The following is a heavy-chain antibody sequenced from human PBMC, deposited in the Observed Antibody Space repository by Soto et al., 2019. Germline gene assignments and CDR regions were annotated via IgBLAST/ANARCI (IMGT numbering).Heavy chain of an antibody. D-gene: IGHD2-21*02. V-gene: IGHV3-74*01. CDR3: AKDGCSGGDCYANFDS. CDR1: GFTFSTYW. CDR2: TNSDGSDT. J-gene: IGHJ4*02. Sequence: GGSLRLSCAASGFTFSTYWMYWVRQAPGKGLVWVSRTNSDGSDTSYADSVKGRFTISRDNAKNTLYLQMNSLRAEDTAIYYCAKDGCSGGDCYANFDSWGPGTLVTVSS.